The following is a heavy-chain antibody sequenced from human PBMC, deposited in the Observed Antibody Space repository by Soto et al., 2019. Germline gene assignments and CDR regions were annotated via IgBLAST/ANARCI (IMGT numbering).Heavy chain of an antibody. J-gene: IGHJ4*02. CDR2: IYYSGST. V-gene: IGHV4-31*03. D-gene: IGHD3-10*01. Sequence: SETLSLTCTVSGGSISSGGYYWSWIRQHPGKGLEWIGYIYYSGSTYYNPSLKSRVTISVDTSKNQFSLKLSSVTAADTAVYYCARGYGSGSYYSLEFDYWGQGTLVTVSS. CDR3: ARGYGSGSYYSLEFDY. CDR1: GGSISSGGYY.